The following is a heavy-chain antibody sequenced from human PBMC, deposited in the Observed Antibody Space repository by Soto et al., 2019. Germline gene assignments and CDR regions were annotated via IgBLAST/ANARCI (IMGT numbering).Heavy chain of an antibody. CDR1: GVSIRSNY. V-gene: IGHV4-59*01. Sequence: SETLSLTCSVSGVSIRSNYWTWIRQSPGKGLEWIGYIYFTGTTNYNPSLKSRVSISLDTSKNQMSLKLNSMTAADTAVYYCARGDGYYDLWSGYFDPWGQGTLVTRLL. D-gene: IGHD3-3*01. J-gene: IGHJ5*02. CDR3: ARGDGYYDLWSGYFDP. CDR2: IYFTGTT.